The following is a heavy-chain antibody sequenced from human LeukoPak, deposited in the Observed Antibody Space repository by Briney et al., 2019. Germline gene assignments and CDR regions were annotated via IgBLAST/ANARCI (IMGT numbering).Heavy chain of an antibody. D-gene: IGHD2-8*01. CDR2: IYYSGST. Sequence: PSQTLSLTCTVSGGSISSGGYYWSWIRQHPGKGLEWIGYIYYSGSTYYNPSLKSRVTISVDTSKNQFSLKLNSVTAADTAVYYCARRYHQSCTNGVCYLADLGFDYWGQGTLVTVSS. J-gene: IGHJ4*02. CDR3: ARRYHQSCTNGVCYLADLGFDY. V-gene: IGHV4-31*03. CDR1: GGSISSGGYY.